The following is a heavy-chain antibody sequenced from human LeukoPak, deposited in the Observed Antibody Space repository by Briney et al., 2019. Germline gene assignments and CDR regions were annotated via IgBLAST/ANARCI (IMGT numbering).Heavy chain of an antibody. D-gene: IGHD3-9*01. V-gene: IGHV3-21*01. CDR1: GFTFSSYS. J-gene: IGHJ4*02. CDR2: IISRSSYI. CDR3: ARDILTGSRPFPFDY. Sequence: GGSLRLSCAASGFTFSSYSMNWVRQAPGKGLEWVSSIISRSSYIYYADSVKGRFTISRDNAKNSLYLQMNSLRAEDTAVYYCARDILTGSRPFPFDYWGQGTLVTVSS.